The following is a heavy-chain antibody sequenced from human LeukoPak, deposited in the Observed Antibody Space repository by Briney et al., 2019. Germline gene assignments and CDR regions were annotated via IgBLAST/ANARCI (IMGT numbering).Heavy chain of an antibody. CDR2: ISGSGGST. D-gene: IGHD6-19*01. CDR3: AKPDIAVAGNFDY. V-gene: IGHV3-23*01. Sequence: PGGSLRLSCVASGFTFGTNSMNWVRQAPGKGLEWVSAISGSGGSTYYADSVKGRFTISRDNSKNTLYLQMNSLRAEDTAVYYCAKPDIAVAGNFDYWGQGTLVTVSS. J-gene: IGHJ4*02. CDR1: GFTFGTNS.